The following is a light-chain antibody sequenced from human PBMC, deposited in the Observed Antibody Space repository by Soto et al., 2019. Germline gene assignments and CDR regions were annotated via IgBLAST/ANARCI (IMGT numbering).Light chain of an antibody. CDR1: QSVSSSN. V-gene: IGKV3-20*01. CDR2: GAF. Sequence: EIVLTQSPATLSLSPGERATLSCRASQSVSSSNLAWYQQKPGQAPRLVISGAFIRAAGPPDRFSGSGSGTDFTLTISRLEHEDFAVYYCQHYDDSPPRYTFGQGTKLEIK. J-gene: IGKJ2*01. CDR3: QHYDDSPPRYT.